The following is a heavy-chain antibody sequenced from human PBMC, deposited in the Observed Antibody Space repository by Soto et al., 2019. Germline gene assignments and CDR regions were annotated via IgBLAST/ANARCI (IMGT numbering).Heavy chain of an antibody. CDR2: IIPIFGTA. V-gene: IGHV1-69*13. Sequence: SVKVSCKASGGTFSSYAISWVRQAPGQGLEWMGGIIPIFGTANYAQKFQGRVTITADESTSTAYMELSSLRSEDTAVYYCARERLGSDIVVVPAAIGNYYYYYYMDVWGKGTTVTVSS. CDR1: GGTFSSYA. CDR3: ARERLGSDIVVVPAAIGNYYYYYYMDV. J-gene: IGHJ6*03. D-gene: IGHD2-2*01.